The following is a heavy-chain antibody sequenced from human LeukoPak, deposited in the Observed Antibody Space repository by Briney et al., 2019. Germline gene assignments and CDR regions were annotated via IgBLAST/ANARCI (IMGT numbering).Heavy chain of an antibody. CDR3: ARSYSGSGYYYYGMDV. CDR2: IYYSGNT. CDR1: GGSISTYY. D-gene: IGHD1-26*01. J-gene: IGHJ6*02. Sequence: SETLSLTCTVSGGSISTYYWSWIRQPPGKGLEWIGYIYYSGNTHYNPSLKSRVTISLDTSKNQFSLNLRSVTAAGTAVYYCARSYSGSGYYYYGMDVWGQGTTVTVSS. V-gene: IGHV4-59*01.